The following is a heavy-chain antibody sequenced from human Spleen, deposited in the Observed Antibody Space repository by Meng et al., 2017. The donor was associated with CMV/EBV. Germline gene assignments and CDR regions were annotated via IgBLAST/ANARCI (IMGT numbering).Heavy chain of an antibody. J-gene: IGHJ5*02. Sequence: SYYWGWSRQTPGKRLEWIGSIHYSGITYYNPSLKSRVNISLDTSKNQFSLNLSSVTAADTAVYYCARDTNSNYDFWSGPGQGWFDPWGQGTLVTVSS. V-gene: IGHV4-39*07. CDR2: IHYSGIT. CDR1: SYY. D-gene: IGHD3-3*01. CDR3: ARDTNSNYDFWSGPGQGWFDP.